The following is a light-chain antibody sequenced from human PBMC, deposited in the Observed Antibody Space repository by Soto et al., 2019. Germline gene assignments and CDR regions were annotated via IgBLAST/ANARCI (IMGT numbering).Light chain of an antibody. J-gene: IGLJ3*02. CDR1: SNDVGGYNY. CDR2: DVN. CDR3: CSYAGSYSWV. V-gene: IGLV2-11*01. Sequence: QSALTQPRSVSGSPGQSVTISCTGTSNDVGGYNYVSWYQQPPGKAPKLMIYDVNTRPSGVPDLFSGSKSGNTASLTISGLQAEDEADYYCCSYAGSYSWVFVGGTKVTVL.